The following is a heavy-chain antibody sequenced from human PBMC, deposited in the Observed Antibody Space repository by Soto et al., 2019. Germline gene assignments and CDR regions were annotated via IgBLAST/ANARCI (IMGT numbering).Heavy chain of an antibody. Sequence: EVQLLESGGNLVQPGGSLRLSCEASGFIFSYYAMSWVRQALGKGLEWVSLIRGSEDNTYYADSVKGRFTISRDDSKNTLYLQMNSLRAEDTAVYYCAKDWTHFDYWGQGTLVTVSS. CDR3: AKDWTHFDY. CDR1: GFIFSYYA. V-gene: IGHV3-23*01. D-gene: IGHD3-3*01. J-gene: IGHJ4*02. CDR2: IRGSEDNT.